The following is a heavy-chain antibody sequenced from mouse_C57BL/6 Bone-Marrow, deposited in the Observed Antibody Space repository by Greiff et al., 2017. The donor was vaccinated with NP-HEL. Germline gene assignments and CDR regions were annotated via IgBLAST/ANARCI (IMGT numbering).Heavy chain of an antibody. V-gene: IGHV1-52*01. CDR2: IDPSDSET. CDR3: ARRYFDY. Sequence: VQLQQPGAELVRPGSSVKLSCKASGYTFTSYWMHWVKQRPIQGLEWIGNIDPSDSETHYNQKFKDKATLTVDKSSSTAYMQLTSLSSQDSAVYYCARRYFDYGGQGTTLTVSS. CDR1: GYTFTSYW. J-gene: IGHJ2*01.